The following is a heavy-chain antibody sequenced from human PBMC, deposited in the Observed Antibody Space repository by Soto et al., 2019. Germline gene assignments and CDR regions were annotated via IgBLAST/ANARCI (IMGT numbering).Heavy chain of an antibody. D-gene: IGHD3-10*01. Sequence: PSETLSLTCAVYGGSFSGYYWSWIRQPPGKGLEWIGEINHSGSTNYNPSLKSRVTISVDTSENQFSLKLSSVTAADTAVYYCARGHPYYYGSGSRKFDYWGQGTLVTVSS. CDR2: INHSGST. CDR3: ARGHPYYYGSGSRKFDY. CDR1: GGSFSGYY. J-gene: IGHJ4*02. V-gene: IGHV4-34*01.